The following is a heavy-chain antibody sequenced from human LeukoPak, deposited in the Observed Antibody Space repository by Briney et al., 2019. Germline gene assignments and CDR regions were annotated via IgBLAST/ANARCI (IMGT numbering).Heavy chain of an antibody. J-gene: IGHJ4*02. CDR3: AFRGVIPNYFDY. CDR1: GYTFKTYS. D-gene: IGHD3-10*01. CDR2: ISAYNGDT. V-gene: IGHV1-18*01. Sequence: AASVTVSFKASGYTFKTYSFTWVRQVPGQGLEWMGRISAYNGDTNYAQKFQGRVALTADTLTRTGDMELTSLRSDDTAVYYCAFRGVIPNYFDYWGQGSLVTVSS.